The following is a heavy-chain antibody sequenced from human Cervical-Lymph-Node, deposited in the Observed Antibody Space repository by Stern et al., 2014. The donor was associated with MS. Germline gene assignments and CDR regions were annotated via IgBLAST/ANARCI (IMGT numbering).Heavy chain of an antibody. Sequence: QLQLQESGPGLVKPSETLSLTCTVSGGSISSSSYYWGWIRQPPGKGLEWIGSIYYSGSTYYNPSLKSRVTISVDTSKNQFSLKLSSVTAADTAVYYCARATYYDFWSGSTGIDPWGQGTLVTVSS. V-gene: IGHV4-39*01. J-gene: IGHJ5*02. D-gene: IGHD3-3*01. CDR2: IYYSGST. CDR1: GGSISSSSYY. CDR3: ARATYYDFWSGSTGIDP.